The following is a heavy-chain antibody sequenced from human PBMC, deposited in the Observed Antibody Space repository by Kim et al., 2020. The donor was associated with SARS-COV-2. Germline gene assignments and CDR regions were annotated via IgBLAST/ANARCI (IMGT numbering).Heavy chain of an antibody. CDR3: ARRLSNTSGWGSHYCDL. CDR2: INHIGRT. Sequence: SETLSLTFAVYGGSFSGYYWSWIRQPPGKGLEWIGEINHIGRTNYNLSLKSRVTISVDTSNNQFSLKLTSVTAADTDVYYCARRLSNTSGWGSHYCDLWGQGTLVTVSS. D-gene: IGHD3-10*01. CDR1: GGSFSGYY. V-gene: IGHV4-34*01. J-gene: IGHJ4*02.